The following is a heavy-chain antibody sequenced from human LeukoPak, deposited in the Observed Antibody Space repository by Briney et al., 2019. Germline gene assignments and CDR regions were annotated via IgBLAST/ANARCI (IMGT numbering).Heavy chain of an antibody. D-gene: IGHD3-22*01. J-gene: IGHJ5*02. CDR1: GFTFRDAW. CDR2: IKQDGSEK. CDR3: ARVQNYYDSSGYYH. V-gene: IGHV3-7*04. Sequence: GGSLRLSCAASGFTFRDAWMSWVRQAPGKGLEWVANIKQDGSEKYYVDSVKGRFTISRDNAKNSLYLQMNSLRAEDTAVYYCARVQNYYDSSGYYHWGQGTLVTVSS.